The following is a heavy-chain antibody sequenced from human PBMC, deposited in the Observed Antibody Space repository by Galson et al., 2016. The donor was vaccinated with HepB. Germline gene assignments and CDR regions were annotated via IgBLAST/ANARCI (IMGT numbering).Heavy chain of an antibody. CDR1: GFTFSDYA. J-gene: IGHJ4*02. CDR2: ISGLGSNT. Sequence: SLRLSCAASGFTFSDYAMGWVRQAPGRGLEWVSGISGLGSNTYYADSVKGRVTISRDNSKNTLHLQMNSLRVEDTAVYYCARDYFCVGASCRGERGRFDYWGQGALVTVSS. D-gene: IGHD2-21*01. V-gene: IGHV3-23*01. CDR3: ARDYFCVGASCRGERGRFDY.